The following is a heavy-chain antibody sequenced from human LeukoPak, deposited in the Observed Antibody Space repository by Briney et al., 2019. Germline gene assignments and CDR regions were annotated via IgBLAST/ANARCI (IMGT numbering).Heavy chain of an antibody. Sequence: PSETLSLTCTVSGGSISSYYWSWIRQPAGKGLEWIGRIYTSGSTNYNPSLKSRVTMSVDTSKNQFSLKLGSVTAAGTAVYYCAREGLYCSSTSCYTSWFDPWGQGTLVTVSS. CDR2: IYTSGST. CDR1: GGSISSYY. V-gene: IGHV4-4*07. J-gene: IGHJ5*02. D-gene: IGHD2-2*02. CDR3: AREGLYCSSTSCYTSWFDP.